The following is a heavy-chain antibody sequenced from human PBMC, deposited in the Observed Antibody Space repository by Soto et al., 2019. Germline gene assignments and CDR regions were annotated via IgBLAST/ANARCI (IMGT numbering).Heavy chain of an antibody. CDR1: GYTFTSYG. CDR3: VRDNEPHYDPYYYYGMDV. V-gene: IGHV1-18*01. J-gene: IGHJ6*02. D-gene: IGHD3-22*01. CDR2: ISAYNGNT. Sequence: GASVKVSCKASGYTFTSYGISWVRQAPGQGLEWMGWISAYNGNTNYAQNFQGRVTMTTDTSTSTAYMELRSLRSDDTAVYYCVRDNEPHYDPYYYYGMDVWGQGTTVTVS.